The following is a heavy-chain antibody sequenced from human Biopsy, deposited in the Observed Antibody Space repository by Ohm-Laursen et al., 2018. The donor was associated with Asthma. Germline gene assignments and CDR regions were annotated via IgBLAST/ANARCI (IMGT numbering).Heavy chain of an antibody. J-gene: IGHJ4*02. V-gene: IGHV2-70*04. Sequence: TQTLTLTCSFSGFSLSSSGANVNWIRQPPGKALEWLARIDWEEDKFYSTSLRTRLTISKGSPEDQVVLTMTNMGPVDTATYYCTRHNDYWGPGILVTVSS. CDR1: GFSLSSSGAN. CDR2: IDWEEDK. CDR3: TRHNDY. D-gene: IGHD1-14*01.